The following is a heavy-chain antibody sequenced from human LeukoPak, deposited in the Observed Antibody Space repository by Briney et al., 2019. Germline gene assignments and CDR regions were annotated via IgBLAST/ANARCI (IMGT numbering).Heavy chain of an antibody. J-gene: IGHJ6*02. V-gene: IGHV3-74*01. CDR3: ARPYSSSWYCYHCYGMDV. Sequence: PGGCLSLAFAPSGFTSGGTWTRWVRHAPGKGPVWVSRVNSDGSSPTYADSVEGRFTISRDNAKNTLYLQMNSLRADDTAVYYCARPYSSSWYCYHCYGMDVWGQGTTGTVSS. CDR1: GFTSGGTW. CDR2: VNSDGSSP. D-gene: IGHD6-13*01.